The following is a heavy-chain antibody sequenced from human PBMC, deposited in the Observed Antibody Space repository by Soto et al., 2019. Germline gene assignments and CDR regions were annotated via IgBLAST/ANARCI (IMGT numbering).Heavy chain of an antibody. CDR3: AREVQVHTPAFVY. J-gene: IGHJ4*02. D-gene: IGHD3-10*01. V-gene: IGHV1-69*19. CDR2: ISPMFGAA. Sequence: QVQLVQSGAEMKKPGSSVKVSCQYSGGTFNTYAMNWGRQAPGQGPEWMGDISPMFGAANYAPKFQGRVTITADESTGTSYMQLSSLTSEAPALYFCAREVQVHTPAFVYWGQGTLVTVSS. CDR1: GGTFNTYA.